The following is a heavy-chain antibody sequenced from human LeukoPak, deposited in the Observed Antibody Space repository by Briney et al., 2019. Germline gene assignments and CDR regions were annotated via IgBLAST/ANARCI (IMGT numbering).Heavy chain of an antibody. D-gene: IGHD3-10*01. CDR1: EFTFSRYS. J-gene: IGHJ4*02. V-gene: IGHV3-48*01. Sequence: PGGSLRLSCAASEFTFSRYSMNWVRQAPGKGLEWVSYISSGGSVIYYADSVKGRFTISRDNGENSLYLQMNGLRVEDTAVYYRAREKAGSGSYYIDYWGQGTLVTVST. CDR2: ISSGGSVI. CDR3: AREKAGSGSYYIDY.